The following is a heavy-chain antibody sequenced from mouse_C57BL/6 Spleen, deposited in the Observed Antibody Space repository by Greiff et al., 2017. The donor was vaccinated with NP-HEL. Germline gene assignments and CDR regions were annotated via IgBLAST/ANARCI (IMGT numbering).Heavy chain of an antibody. D-gene: IGHD2-12*01. Sequence: EVQGVESGGGLVKPGGSLKLSCAASGFTFSDYGMHWVRQAPEKGLEWVAYISSGSSTIYYADTVKGRFTISRDNAKNTLFRQMTSLRSEDTAMYYCARDYSAAYWGQGTLVTVSA. J-gene: IGHJ3*01. CDR3: ARDYSAAY. V-gene: IGHV5-17*01. CDR1: GFTFSDYG. CDR2: ISSGSSTI.